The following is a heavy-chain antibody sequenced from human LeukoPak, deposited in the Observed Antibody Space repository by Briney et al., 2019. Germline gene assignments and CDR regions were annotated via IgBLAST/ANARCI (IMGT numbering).Heavy chain of an antibody. Sequence: SETLSLTCAVSGGPFSGYFWSWIRQSSGKGLEWIGEIHNSGTTNYNPSLNSRVTISEDTPKNKFYLNLSSVTAADTAVYYCARRYYYNLGSFPFDFWGQGTLVTVSS. D-gene: IGHD3-10*01. CDR3: ARRYYYNLGSFPFDF. V-gene: IGHV4-34*01. CDR2: IHNSGTT. J-gene: IGHJ4*02. CDR1: GGPFSGYF.